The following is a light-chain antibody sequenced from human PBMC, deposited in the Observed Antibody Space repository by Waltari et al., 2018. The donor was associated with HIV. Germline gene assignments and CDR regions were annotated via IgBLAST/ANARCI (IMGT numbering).Light chain of an antibody. CDR2: RGN. CDR1: THNVGFTD. J-gene: IGLJ3*02. V-gene: IGLV10-54*04. CDR3: SSWDTRLNGWV. Sequence: QAGLTQPPSVSKALGQPATLTCTVDTHNVGFTDAAWLKHHQGHPPQLLSYRGNNRPSGVPGRFSASTSGKTASLNITGLQADDEADYFCSSWDTRLNGWVFGGGTHLTVL.